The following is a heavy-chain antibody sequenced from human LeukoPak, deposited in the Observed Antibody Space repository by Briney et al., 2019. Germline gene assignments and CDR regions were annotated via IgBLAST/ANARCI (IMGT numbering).Heavy chain of an antibody. CDR3: ARVIYDYAREAYYYYYMDV. CDR2: IYYSGST. V-gene: IGHV4-59*01. Sequence: ETLSLTCAVSGGSISSYYWSWIRQPPGKGLEWIGYIYYSGSTNYNPSLKSRVTISVDTSKNQFSLKLSSMTAADTAVYYCARVIYDYAREAYYYYYMDVWGKGTTVTISS. D-gene: IGHD3-16*01. CDR1: GGSISSYY. J-gene: IGHJ6*03.